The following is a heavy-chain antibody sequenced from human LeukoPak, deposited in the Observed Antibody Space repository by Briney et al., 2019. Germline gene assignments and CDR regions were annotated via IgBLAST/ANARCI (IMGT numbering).Heavy chain of an antibody. CDR3: ARASSGWPTYFDY. CDR2: ISYDGSNK. Sequence: GGSLRLSCAASGFTFSSYGMHWVRQAPGKGLEWVAVISYDGSNKYYADSVKGRFTISRDNSKNTLYLQMNSLRAEDTAVYYCARASSGWPTYFDYWGQGTLVTVSS. CDR1: GFTFSSYG. J-gene: IGHJ4*02. D-gene: IGHD6-19*01. V-gene: IGHV3-30*03.